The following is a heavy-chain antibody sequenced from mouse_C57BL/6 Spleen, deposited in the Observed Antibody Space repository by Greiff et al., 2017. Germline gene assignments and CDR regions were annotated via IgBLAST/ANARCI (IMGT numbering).Heavy chain of an antibody. Sequence: EVKLVESGGDLVKPGGSLKLSCAASGFTFSSYGMSWVRQTPDKRLEWVATISSGGSYTYYPDSVKGRFTISRDNAKNTLYLQMSSLKSEDTAMYYCARPLNYYGSSYDAMDYWGQGTSVTVSS. D-gene: IGHD1-1*01. CDR3: ARPLNYYGSSYDAMDY. CDR2: ISSGGSYT. V-gene: IGHV5-6*01. J-gene: IGHJ4*01. CDR1: GFTFSSYG.